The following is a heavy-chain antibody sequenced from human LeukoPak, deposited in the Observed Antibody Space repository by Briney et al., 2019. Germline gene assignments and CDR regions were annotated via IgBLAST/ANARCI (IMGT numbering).Heavy chain of an antibody. V-gene: IGHV3-74*03. CDR3: ARDRYCTTTRCSDY. J-gene: IGHJ4*02. CDR1: GFTFSNYW. Sequence: GGSLRLSCAASGFTFSNYWMHWVRQAPGKGLVWVSRISTDGSSTTYADSVKGRFTIARDNAKNTLYLEMNSLRAEDTAVYYCARDRYCTTTRCSDYWGQGTLVTVSS. CDR2: ISTDGSST. D-gene: IGHD2-2*01.